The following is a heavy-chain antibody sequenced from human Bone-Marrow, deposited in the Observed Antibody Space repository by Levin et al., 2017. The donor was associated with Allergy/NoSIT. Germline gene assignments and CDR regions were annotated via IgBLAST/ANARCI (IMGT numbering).Heavy chain of an antibody. CDR2: INSDGSRT. CDR3: ARDPGSGGWAENYFDY. CDR1: GFTFSSYW. D-gene: IGHD6-19*01. V-gene: IGHV3-74*01. Sequence: GESLKISCAASGFTFSSYWMHWVRQAPGKGLVWVSRINSDGSRTNDADSVKGRFTVSRDNAKNTLYLQMNNLRAEDTAVYYCARDPGSGGWAENYFDYWGQGNLVTVSS. J-gene: IGHJ4*02.